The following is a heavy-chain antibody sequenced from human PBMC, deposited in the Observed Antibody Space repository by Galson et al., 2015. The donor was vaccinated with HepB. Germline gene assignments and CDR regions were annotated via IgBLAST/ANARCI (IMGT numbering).Heavy chain of an antibody. V-gene: IGHV1-18*01. Sequence: SVKVSCKASGYTFSSYSITWVRQAPGQGLEWVGWISPHNRYTNYAQNFQGRVTMTTDTSTTTAYMELWSLRSDDTAVYYCARGALVVAVGATQNNWFDPWGRGTLVTVSS. CDR2: ISPHNRYT. CDR3: ARGALVVAVGATQNNWFDP. D-gene: IGHD2-15*01. J-gene: IGHJ5*02. CDR1: GYTFSSYS.